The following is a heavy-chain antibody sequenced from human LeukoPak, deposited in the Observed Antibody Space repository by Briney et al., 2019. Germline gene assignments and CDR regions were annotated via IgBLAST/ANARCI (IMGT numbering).Heavy chain of an antibody. D-gene: IGHD3-10*01. CDR2: IYYSGST. CDR1: GASISTSSDY. J-gene: IGHJ4*02. V-gene: IGHV4-39*07. CDR3: ARVAMVRGVMFDY. Sequence: PSETLSLTCTVSGASISTSSDYWGWIRQPPGKGLEWIGSIYYSGSTYYNPSLKSRVTISVDTSKNQFSLKLSSVTAADTAVYYCARVAMVRGVMFDYWGQGTLVTVSS.